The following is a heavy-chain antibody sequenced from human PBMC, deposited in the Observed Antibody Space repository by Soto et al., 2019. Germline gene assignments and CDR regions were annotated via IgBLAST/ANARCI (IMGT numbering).Heavy chain of an antibody. D-gene: IGHD4-17*01. CDR2: IDPSDSYT. V-gene: IGHV5-10-1*01. CDR1: GYSFTSYW. J-gene: IGHJ5*02. Sequence: GESLKISCKGSGYSFTSYWISWVRQMPGKGLEWMGRIDPSDSYTNYSPSFQGHVTISADKSISTAYLQWSSLKASDTAMYYCARSRGDSFYWFDPWGQGTLVTVSS. CDR3: ARSRGDSFYWFDP.